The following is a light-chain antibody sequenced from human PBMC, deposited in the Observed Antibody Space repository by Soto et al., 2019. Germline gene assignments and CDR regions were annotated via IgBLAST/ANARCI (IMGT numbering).Light chain of an antibody. V-gene: IGLV2-14*01. CDR1: SSDVGGYNY. Sequence: QSVLTQPASVSGSPGQSITISCTGTSSDVGGYNYVSWYQQHPGKAPKLVTSDVSNRPSGISNRFSGSKSGNTASLTISGLQAEDEGDYYCASYTSSTTYIFGTGAKVTVL. CDR2: DVS. CDR3: ASYTSSTTYI. J-gene: IGLJ1*01.